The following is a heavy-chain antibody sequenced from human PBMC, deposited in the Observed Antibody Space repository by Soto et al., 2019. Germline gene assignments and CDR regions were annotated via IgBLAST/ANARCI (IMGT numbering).Heavy chain of an antibody. D-gene: IGHD3-22*01. CDR2: ISHDGSNE. V-gene: IGHV3-30*18. CDR1: GFTFSGYG. J-gene: IGHJ4*02. Sequence: GGSLRLSCAVSGFTFSGYGMHWVRQAPGKGLEWVAVISHDGSNEDYADSVKGRITISRDNSKNTLYLQMNSLRDEDTAVYYCAKDDINPTYYSDTSTFPGYYFDYWGQGTLVTVSS. CDR3: AKDDINPTYYSDTSTFPGYYFDY.